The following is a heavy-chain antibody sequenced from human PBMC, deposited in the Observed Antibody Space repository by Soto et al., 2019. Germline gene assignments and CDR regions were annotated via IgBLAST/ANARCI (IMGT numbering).Heavy chain of an antibody. V-gene: IGHV2-26*01. CDR2: IFSNDEK. CDR1: GFSLSNARMG. D-gene: IGHD5-18*01. J-gene: IGHJ4*02. CDR3: ARTRGYSYGHIDY. Sequence: QVTLKESGPALVKPTETLTLTCTVSGFSLSNARMGVSWIRQPPGKALEWLAHIFSNDEKSYSTSLKSRLTXSXDXXKSQVVLTMTNMDPVDTATYYCARTRGYSYGHIDYWGQGTLVTVSS.